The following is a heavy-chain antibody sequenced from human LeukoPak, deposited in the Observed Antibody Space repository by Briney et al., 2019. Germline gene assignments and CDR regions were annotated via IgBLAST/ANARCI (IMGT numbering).Heavy chain of an antibody. CDR2: IYYSGST. J-gene: IGHJ6*02. D-gene: IGHD2-2*02. V-gene: IGHV4-31*03. Sequence: SETLSLTCTVSGGSISSGGYSWSWIRQHPGQGLEWIGYIYYSGSTYYNPSLKSRVTISVDTSKNQFSLKLSSVTAADTAVYYCARDTHYCSSTSCYTRGSLDVWGQGTTVTVSS. CDR3: ARDTHYCSSTSCYTRGSLDV. CDR1: GGSISSGGYS.